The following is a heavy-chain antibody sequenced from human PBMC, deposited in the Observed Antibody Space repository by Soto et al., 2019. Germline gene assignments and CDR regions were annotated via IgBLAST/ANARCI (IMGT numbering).Heavy chain of an antibody. CDR2: INHSGST. CDR3: ASSGYCSSTSCYAYYYYGMDV. Sequence: SETLSLTCAVYGGSFSCYYWSWIRQPPGKGLEWIGEINHSGSTNYNPSLKSRVTISVDTSKNQFSLKLSSVTAADTAVYYCASSGYCSSTSCYAYYYYGMDVWGQGTTVTVSS. D-gene: IGHD2-2*01. CDR1: GGSFSCYY. V-gene: IGHV4-34*01. J-gene: IGHJ6*02.